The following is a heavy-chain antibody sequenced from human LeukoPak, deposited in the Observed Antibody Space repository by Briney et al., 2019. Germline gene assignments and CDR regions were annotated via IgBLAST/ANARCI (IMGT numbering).Heavy chain of an antibody. Sequence: GGSLRLSCAASGFTFSSYAMSWVRQAPGKGLEWVSAISGSGGSTYYADSVKGRFTISRDNSKNTLYLQMNSLRAEDTAVYYCAKITSGSYRRGDAFDIWGQGTMVTVSS. V-gene: IGHV3-23*01. D-gene: IGHD1-26*01. CDR2: ISGSGGST. J-gene: IGHJ3*02. CDR3: AKITSGSYRRGDAFDI. CDR1: GFTFSSYA.